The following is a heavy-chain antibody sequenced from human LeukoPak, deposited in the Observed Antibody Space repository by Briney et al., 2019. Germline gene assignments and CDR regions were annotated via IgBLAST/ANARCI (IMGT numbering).Heavy chain of an antibody. V-gene: IGHV3-23*01. Sequence: GGSLRLSCATSGFAFSSYAMSWVREAPGKGLEWVSAISGSGGSTYYADSAKGRFTISRDNSKNTLYLQMNSLRAEDTAVYYCAKVGAVAAKGWFDPWGQGTLVTVSS. CDR3: AKVGAVAAKGWFDP. CDR1: GFAFSSYA. D-gene: IGHD6-19*01. CDR2: ISGSGGST. J-gene: IGHJ5*02.